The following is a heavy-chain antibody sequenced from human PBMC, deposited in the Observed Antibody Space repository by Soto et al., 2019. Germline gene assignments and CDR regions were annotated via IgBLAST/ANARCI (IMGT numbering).Heavy chain of an antibody. CDR3: ARQAATVATVPLLYFDP. CDR2: IYPDNSDT. D-gene: IGHD1-1*01. CDR1: GYSFPGYW. J-gene: IGHJ4*02. V-gene: IGHV5-51*01. Sequence: GESLKISCNASGYSFPGYWIGWVRQMPGKGLEWMGIIYPDNSDTRYSPSFQGQVTISADKSINTAYLQWSSLKASDTAMYYCARQAATVATVPLLYFDPWGQGTLVTVSS.